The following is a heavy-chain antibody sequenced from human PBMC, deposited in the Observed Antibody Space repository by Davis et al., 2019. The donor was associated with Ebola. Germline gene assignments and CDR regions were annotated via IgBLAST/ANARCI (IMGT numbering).Heavy chain of an antibody. D-gene: IGHD2-2*01. CDR1: GGTFSSYG. J-gene: IGHJ4*02. CDR3: ARGTSGSFDH. Sequence: ASVKVSCKVSGGTFSSYGITWVRQAPGQGPEWTGWISAYNGHTNYAQNLQGRVIMTTDTSTSTAYMELKNLRSNDTAVYYCARGTSGSFDHWGQGTLVTVSS. V-gene: IGHV1-18*01. CDR2: ISAYNGHT.